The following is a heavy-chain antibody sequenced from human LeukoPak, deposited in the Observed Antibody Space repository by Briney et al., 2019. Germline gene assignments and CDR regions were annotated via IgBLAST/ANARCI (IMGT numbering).Heavy chain of an antibody. CDR1: GFTFSSYG. Sequence: GGSLRLSCAASGFTFSSYGMCWVRQAPGKGLEWVSAISGSGGSTYYADSVKGRFTISRDNSKNTLYLQMNRLRAEDTAVYYCAKDNQYSSGLNAFDIWGQGTMVTVSS. CDR3: AKDNQYSSGLNAFDI. V-gene: IGHV3-23*01. CDR2: ISGSGGST. J-gene: IGHJ3*02. D-gene: IGHD6-19*01.